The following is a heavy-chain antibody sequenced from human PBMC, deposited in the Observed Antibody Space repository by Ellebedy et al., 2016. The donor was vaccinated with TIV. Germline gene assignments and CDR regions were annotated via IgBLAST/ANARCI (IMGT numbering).Heavy chain of an antibody. CDR2: MNPNSGNT. V-gene: IGHV1-8*01. CDR3: ARGRMVRGVTPYGY. J-gene: IGHJ4*02. CDR1: GYTFTSYD. Sequence: ASVKVSCXASGYTFTSYDINWVRQATGQGLEWMGWMNPNSGNTGYAQKFQGRVTMTRNTSISTAYMELSSLRSEDTAVYYCARGRMVRGVTPYGYWGQGTLVTVSS. D-gene: IGHD3-10*01.